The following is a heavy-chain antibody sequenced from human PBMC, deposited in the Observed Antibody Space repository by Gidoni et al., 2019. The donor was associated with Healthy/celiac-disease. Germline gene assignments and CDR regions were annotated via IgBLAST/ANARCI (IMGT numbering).Heavy chain of an antibody. CDR2: IGGSGGST. CDR3: AKTAGYSSGWYGGGDY. CDR1: GFTFSSYA. V-gene: IGHV3-23*01. J-gene: IGHJ4*02. D-gene: IGHD6-19*01. Sequence: EVQLLESGGGLVQPGGSLRLSCSASGFTFSSYAMSWVRKAPGKGLEWVSAIGGSGGSTYYADSVKGRFTISRDNSKNTLYLQMNSLRAEDTAVYYCAKTAGYSSGWYGGGDYWGQGTLVTVSS.